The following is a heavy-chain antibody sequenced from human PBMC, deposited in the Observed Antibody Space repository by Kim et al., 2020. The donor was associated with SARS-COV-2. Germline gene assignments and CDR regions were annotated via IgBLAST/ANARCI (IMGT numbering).Heavy chain of an antibody. CDR3: ATSSGYSSSWWPFDY. J-gene: IGHJ4*02. Sequence: ASVKVSCEGSGYTFTGYYMHWVRQAPGQGLEWMGWMNPNSGASNSAQKFQGRVPMTRDTSISTAYVELTRLTSDDTAVYYCATSSGYSSSWWPFDYWGQGTLVTVSS. V-gene: IGHV1-2*02. D-gene: IGHD6-13*01. CDR2: MNPNSGAS. CDR1: GYTFTGYY.